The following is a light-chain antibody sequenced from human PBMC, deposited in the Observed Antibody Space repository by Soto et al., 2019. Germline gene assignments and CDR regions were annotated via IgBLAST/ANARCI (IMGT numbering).Light chain of an antibody. Sequence: QSVLTQPPSVSAAPGQTVTISCSGSSSNVGNNYVSWYQHLPGTAPKHLIYDNNKRPSGIPDRFSGSKAGTSATLAITGLQTVDEADYYCGTWDSSLSAGRGIFGGGTQLTVL. CDR1: SSNVGNNY. J-gene: IGLJ2*01. CDR3: GTWDSSLSAGRGI. V-gene: IGLV1-51*01. CDR2: DNN.